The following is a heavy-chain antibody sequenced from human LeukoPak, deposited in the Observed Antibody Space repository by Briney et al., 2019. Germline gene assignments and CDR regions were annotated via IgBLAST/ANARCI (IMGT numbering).Heavy chain of an antibody. V-gene: IGHV4-59*01. Sequence: SETLSLTCTVSGGSISSYYWSWIRQPPGKGLEWIGYIYYSGSTNYNPSLKSRVTISVETSKNQFSLKLSSVTAADTAVYYCARAHPVRPRGVGWFDPWGQGTLVTVSS. CDR3: ARAHPVRPRGVGWFDP. CDR2: IYYSGST. J-gene: IGHJ5*02. CDR1: GGSISSYY. D-gene: IGHD3-10*01.